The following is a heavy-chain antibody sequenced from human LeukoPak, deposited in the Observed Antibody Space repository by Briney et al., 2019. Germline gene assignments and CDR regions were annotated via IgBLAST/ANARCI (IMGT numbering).Heavy chain of an antibody. J-gene: IGHJ4*02. V-gene: IGHV1-69*05. CDR3: ARQVIPYDILTGYYYFDY. Sequence: GASVKVSCKASGGTFSSYAISWVRQAPGQGLEWMGGIIPIFGTANYAQKLQGRVTMTTDTSTSTAYMELRSLRSDDTAVYYCARQVIPYDILTGYYYFDYWGQGTLVTVSS. CDR1: GGTFSSYA. D-gene: IGHD3-9*01. CDR2: IIPIFGTA.